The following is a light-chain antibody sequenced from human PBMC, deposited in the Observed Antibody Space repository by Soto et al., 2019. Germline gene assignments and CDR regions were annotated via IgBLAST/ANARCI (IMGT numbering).Light chain of an antibody. J-gene: IGKJ5*01. V-gene: IGKV1-5*03. CDR2: KAS. CDR3: QHYNRYPIT. CDR1: QTISSW. Sequence: DIQMTQSPSTLSGSVGDRVTITCRASQTISSWLAWYQQKPGKAPKLLIYKASTLKSGVPSRFSGSGSGTEFTLTISSLQPDDFATYYCQHYNRYPITFGQGTRLEIK.